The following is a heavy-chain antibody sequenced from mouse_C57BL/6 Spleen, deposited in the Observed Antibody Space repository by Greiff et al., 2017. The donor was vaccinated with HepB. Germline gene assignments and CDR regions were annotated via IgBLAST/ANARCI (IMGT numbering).Heavy chain of an antibody. CDR1: GFTFSDAW. CDR2: IRNKANNHAT. CDR3: TRDTTVVDYAMDY. Sequence: EVQGVESGGGLVQPGGSMKLSCAASGFTFSDAWMDWVRQSPEKGLEWVAEIRNKANNHATYYAESVKGRFTISRDDSKSSVYLQMNSLRAEDTGIYYCTRDTTVVDYAMDYWGQGTSVTVSS. D-gene: IGHD1-1*01. J-gene: IGHJ4*01. V-gene: IGHV6-6*01.